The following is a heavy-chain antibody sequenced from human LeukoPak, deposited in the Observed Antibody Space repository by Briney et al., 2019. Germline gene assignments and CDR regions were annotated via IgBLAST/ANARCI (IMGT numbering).Heavy chain of an antibody. V-gene: IGHV4-31*03. CDR1: GGSISSGGYY. D-gene: IGHD6-6*01. CDR3: ARAPIIAARRPPPPGYYFDY. J-gene: IGHJ4*02. CDR2: IYYSGST. Sequence: SETLSLTCTVSGGSISSGGYYWSWIRQHPGKGLEWIGYIYYSGSTYYNPSLKSRVTISVDTSKNQFSLKLSSVTAADTAVYYCARAPIIAARRPPPPGYYFDYWGQGTLVTVSS.